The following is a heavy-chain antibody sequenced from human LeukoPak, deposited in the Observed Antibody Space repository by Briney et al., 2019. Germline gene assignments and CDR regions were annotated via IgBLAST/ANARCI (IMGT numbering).Heavy chain of an antibody. Sequence: GGSLRLSCAASGLTFTNYAMSWVRQAPGKGLEWVSGMSGRGVSTYYADSVKGRFTISSDNSKNTLYLQMNSLGAEDTAIYYCAKDCNGGNCYIDYWGQGTLVTVAS. CDR1: GLTFTNYA. D-gene: IGHD2-15*01. J-gene: IGHJ4*02. CDR3: AKDCNGGNCYIDY. V-gene: IGHV3-23*01. CDR2: MSGRGVST.